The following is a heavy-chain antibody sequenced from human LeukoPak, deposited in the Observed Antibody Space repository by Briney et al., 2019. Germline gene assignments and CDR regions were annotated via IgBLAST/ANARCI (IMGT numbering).Heavy chain of an antibody. Sequence: PSETLSLTCTVSGGSISGYYWSWIRKPPGKGLEWIGHIYYSGSTNYNPSLKSRVTISVDTSRNQFSLKLSSVTAADTALYHCARVGTVIDYWGQGTLVTVSS. D-gene: IGHD4-17*01. CDR1: GGSISGYY. CDR3: ARVGTVIDY. CDR2: IYYSGST. J-gene: IGHJ4*02. V-gene: IGHV4-59*01.